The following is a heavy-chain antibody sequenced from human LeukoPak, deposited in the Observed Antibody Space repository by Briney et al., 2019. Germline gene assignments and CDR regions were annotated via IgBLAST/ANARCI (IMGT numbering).Heavy chain of an antibody. V-gene: IGHV3-74*01. CDR1: GFTFSSYW. Sequence: GGSLRLSCAASGFTFSSYWMHWVRQAPGKGLVWVSRISPDGSSTTYADSAKGRFTISRDNAKNSLYLQMNSLRAEDTAVYYCAGARSSASRLWFDPWGQGILVTVSS. D-gene: IGHD2-2*01. CDR3: AGARSSASRLWFDP. J-gene: IGHJ5*02. CDR2: ISPDGSST.